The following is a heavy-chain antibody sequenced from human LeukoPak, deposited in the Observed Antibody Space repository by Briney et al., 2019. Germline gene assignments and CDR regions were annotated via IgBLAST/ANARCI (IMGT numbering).Heavy chain of an antibody. V-gene: IGHV1-69*01. CDR2: IIPIFGTA. Sequence: SVKVSCKASGGTFSSYTINWVRQAPGQGLEWMGGIIPIFGTANYAQKFQGRVTITADESTSTAYMELSSLRSEDTAVYYCARDALKDGYNYVGYWGQGALVTVSS. J-gene: IGHJ4*02. CDR3: ARDALKDGYNYVGY. D-gene: IGHD5-24*01. CDR1: GGTFSSYT.